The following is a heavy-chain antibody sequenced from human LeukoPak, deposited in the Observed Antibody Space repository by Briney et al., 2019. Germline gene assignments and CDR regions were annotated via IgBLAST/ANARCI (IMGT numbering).Heavy chain of an antibody. J-gene: IGHJ3*02. CDR2: IYPGDSDT. CDR1: GYSFTSYW. V-gene: IGHV5-51*01. CDR3: ASSNTYYYDSSGYYYSSEAFDI. D-gene: IGHD3-22*01. Sequence: GESLKISCKGSGYSFTSYWIGWVRQMPGKGLEWMGIIYPGDSDTRYSPSFQGQVTISADKSISTAYLQWSSLKASDTAMYYCASSNTYYYDSSGYYYSSEAFDIWGQGTMDTVSS.